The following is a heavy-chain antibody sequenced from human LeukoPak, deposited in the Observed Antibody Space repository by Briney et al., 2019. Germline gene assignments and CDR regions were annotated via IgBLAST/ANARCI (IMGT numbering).Heavy chain of an antibody. CDR1: RFTLSSYW. D-gene: IGHD3-22*01. Sequence: GRSLILSCAASRFTLSSYWMHWVRQAPGKGLVWVSRINSDGSSTTYADSVKGRFTISRDNAQNTLYLQMNSLRAEDTAVYYCARVSFDGSGYYYATAFDIWGQGTMVTVSS. J-gene: IGHJ3*02. CDR2: INSDGSST. V-gene: IGHV3-74*01. CDR3: ARVSFDGSGYYYATAFDI.